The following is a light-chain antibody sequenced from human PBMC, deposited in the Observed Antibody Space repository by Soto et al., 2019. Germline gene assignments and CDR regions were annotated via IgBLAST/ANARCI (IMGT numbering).Light chain of an antibody. CDR2: EVN. J-gene: IGLJ1*01. CDR1: SSDVGGYNY. V-gene: IGLV2-14*01. Sequence: QSALTQPASVSGSPGQSITISCTGTSSDVGGYNYVSWYLQHPGKAPKLMIYEVNNRLSGVSNRFSGSKSGSTASLTISGLQAEDEADYYCSSYTSSSTLGVFGTGTKVTVL. CDR3: SSYTSSSTLGV.